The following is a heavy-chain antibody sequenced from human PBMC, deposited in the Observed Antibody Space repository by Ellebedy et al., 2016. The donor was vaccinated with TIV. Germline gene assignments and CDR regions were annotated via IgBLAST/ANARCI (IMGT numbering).Heavy chain of an antibody. CDR1: GGSISSSSHY. CDR2: IYYTGST. CDR3: ARQGPSITMVRGVNWFDP. D-gene: IGHD3-10*01. V-gene: IGHV4-39*01. J-gene: IGHJ5*02. Sequence: SETLSLTCSVSGGSISSSSHYWGWIRQPTGKGLEWIGSIYYTGSTYYNPSLKRRVTISVDTSKNQFSLNLNSLNAADTAVYYCARQGPSITMVRGVNWFDPWGQGTLVTVSS.